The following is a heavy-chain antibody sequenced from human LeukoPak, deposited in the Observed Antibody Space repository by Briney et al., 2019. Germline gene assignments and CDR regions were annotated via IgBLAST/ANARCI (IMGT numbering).Heavy chain of an antibody. CDR1: GYSISSGYY. J-gene: IGHJ3*02. CDR2: IYHSGST. Sequence: SETLSLTCAVSGYSISSGYYWGWSRQPPGEGLEWSGSIYHSGSTYYNPSLKSRVTISVDTSKNQFSLKLSSVTAADTAVYYCARPRGLLYVMTDAFDIWGQGTMVTVSP. D-gene: IGHD4-11*01. V-gene: IGHV4-38-2*01. CDR3: ARPRGLLYVMTDAFDI.